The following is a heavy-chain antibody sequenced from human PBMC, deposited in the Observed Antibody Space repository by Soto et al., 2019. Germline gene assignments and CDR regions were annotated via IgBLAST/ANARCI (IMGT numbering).Heavy chain of an antibody. J-gene: IGHJ6*02. CDR3: ARCSGNSCYSYGVDV. CDR2: ISGSSDTI. CDR1: GFTFSSCG. Sequence: EVQLVGSGGGLVQPGGSLRVSCAASGFTFSSCGMNWVRQSPGKGLEWVSYISGSSDTIYYADSVKGRFTISRDNAKNSLYLQMNSLRDEDTAVYYCARCSGNSCYSYGVDVWGQGATVAVSS. D-gene: IGHD2-15*01. V-gene: IGHV3-48*02.